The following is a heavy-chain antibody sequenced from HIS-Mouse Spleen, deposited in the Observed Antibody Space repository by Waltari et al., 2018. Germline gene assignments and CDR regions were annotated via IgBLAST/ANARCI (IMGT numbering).Heavy chain of an antibody. V-gene: IGHV3-30*18. CDR3: AKAMAAAGTEKGYFQH. CDR2: ISYDGSNK. Sequence: QVQLVESGGGVVQPGRSLRLSCAASGFTFSSYGMHWVRQAPGKGLEWVAVISYDGSNKYYADSVKGRFTISRDNSKNTLYLQMNSLRAEDTAVYYCAKAMAAAGTEKGYFQHWDQGTLVTVSS. J-gene: IGHJ1*01. CDR1: GFTFSSYG. D-gene: IGHD6-13*01.